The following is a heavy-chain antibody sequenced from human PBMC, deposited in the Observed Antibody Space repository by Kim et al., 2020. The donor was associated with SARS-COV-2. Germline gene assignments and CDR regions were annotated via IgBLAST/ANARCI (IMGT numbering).Heavy chain of an antibody. CDR3: VLGRSFYCDY. Sequence: GGSLRLSCAGSGFPFSTHAMSWVRLAPGKGLEWVSAIGGISFDDIYHADSLKGRFTISRDNSKNTLYLQMNSLRAGDTATYYCVLGRSFYCDYWGQGTRVTVSS. V-gene: IGHV3-23*01. CDR1: GFPFSTHA. CDR2: IGGISFDDI. D-gene: IGHD3-10*01. J-gene: IGHJ4*02.